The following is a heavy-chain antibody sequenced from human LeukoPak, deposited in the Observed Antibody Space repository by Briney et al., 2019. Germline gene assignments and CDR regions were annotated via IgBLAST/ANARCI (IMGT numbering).Heavy chain of an antibody. CDR1: GYTFTSYD. D-gene: IGHD4-17*01. Sequence: ASVKVSCKASGYTFTSYDINWVRKATGQGLEWMGWMNPNSGNTGYAQKFQGRVTMTRNTSISTAYMELSSLRSEDTAVYYCARANGDGYYYYGMDVWGQGTTVTVSS. CDR2: MNPNSGNT. V-gene: IGHV1-8*01. J-gene: IGHJ6*02. CDR3: ARANGDGYYYYGMDV.